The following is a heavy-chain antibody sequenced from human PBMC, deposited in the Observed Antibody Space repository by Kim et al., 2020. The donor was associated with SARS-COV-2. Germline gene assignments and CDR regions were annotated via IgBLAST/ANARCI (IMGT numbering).Heavy chain of an antibody. Sequence: GGYLRLSCAASGFTFSNYDFHWVRQAPGKGLEWVSVISGNAVSTYHADPVKGRFTISRDNSKNTLYLQMDSLRAGDTAVYYCAMGYNLDTWGQGTLVTVSS. CDR3: AMGYNLDT. V-gene: IGHV3-23*01. J-gene: IGHJ5*02. CDR1: GFTFSNYD. D-gene: IGHD5-18*01. CDR2: ISGNAVST.